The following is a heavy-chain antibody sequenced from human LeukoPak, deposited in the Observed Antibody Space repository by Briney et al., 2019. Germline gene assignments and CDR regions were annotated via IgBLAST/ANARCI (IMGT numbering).Heavy chain of an antibody. V-gene: IGHV1-8*01. CDR1: GYNFTNYD. CDR2: MNPNSGNT. Sequence: ASVKVSCKASGYNFTNYDINWVRQATGQGLEWMGWMNPNSGNTGYAEKFQGRVTLTMYTSIGTAYMEIGSLRSEDTAVYYCARAEVSSDSFYHHGMDVWGQGTTVTVSS. CDR3: ARAEVSSDSFYHHGMDV. J-gene: IGHJ6*02. D-gene: IGHD2/OR15-2a*01.